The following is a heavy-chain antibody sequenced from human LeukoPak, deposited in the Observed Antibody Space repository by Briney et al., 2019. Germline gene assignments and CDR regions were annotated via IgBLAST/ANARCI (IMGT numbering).Heavy chain of an antibody. CDR2: ISSSGST. V-gene: IGHV4-61*02. CDR3: ARDQTHGDYSTFDY. CDR1: GGSITSGSYY. D-gene: IGHD4-17*01. Sequence: SETLSLTCSVSGGSITSGSYYWTWIRQPAGRGLEWIGRISSSGSTNYNPSLRGRVVISVDTSKNQFSVKLSSVTAADAAVYYCARDQTHGDYSTFDYWGQGTLVTVSS. J-gene: IGHJ4*02.